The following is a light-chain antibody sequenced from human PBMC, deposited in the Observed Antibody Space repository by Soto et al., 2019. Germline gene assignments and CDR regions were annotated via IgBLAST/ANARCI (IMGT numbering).Light chain of an antibody. CDR2: GAS. V-gene: IGKV3-15*01. J-gene: IGKJ1*01. CDR1: QSVSSY. CDR3: QQYNNWPRT. Sequence: EIVLTQSPATLSLSPGERATLSCRASQSVSSYLAWYQQKPGQAPRLLIYGASTRATGIPARFSGSGSGTELTLTINSLQSEDFAVYYCQQYNNWPRTFGQGTKV.